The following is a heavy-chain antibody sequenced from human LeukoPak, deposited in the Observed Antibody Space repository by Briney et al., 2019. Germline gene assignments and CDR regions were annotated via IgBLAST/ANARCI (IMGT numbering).Heavy chain of an antibody. D-gene: IGHD5-24*01. J-gene: IGHJ4*02. CDR2: FSGSGGST. CDR1: GFTFSSYA. Sequence: AGYLRLSCAASGFTFSSYARGWVRQAPGKGLEWVSAFSGSGGSTYYADSVKGRFTISRDNSKNTLYLQMNSLRAEDTAVYYCARSGYNRFDYWGQGTLVTVSS. V-gene: IGHV3-23*01. CDR3: ARSGYNRFDY.